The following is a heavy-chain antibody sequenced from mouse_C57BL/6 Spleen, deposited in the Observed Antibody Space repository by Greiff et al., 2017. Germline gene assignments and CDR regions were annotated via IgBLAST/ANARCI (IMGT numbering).Heavy chain of an antibody. Sequence: QFQLQQSGAELVRPGTSVKMSCKASGYTFTNYWIGWAKQRPGHGLEWIGDIYPGGGYTNYNEKFKGKATLNADKSSSTAYMQVSSLTSEDAAIYFWSRSRYPTGGYFDVWGTGTTVTVSS. V-gene: IGHV1-63*01. J-gene: IGHJ1*03. CDR2: IYPGGGYT. CDR3: SRSRYPTGGYFDV. CDR1: GYTFTNYW.